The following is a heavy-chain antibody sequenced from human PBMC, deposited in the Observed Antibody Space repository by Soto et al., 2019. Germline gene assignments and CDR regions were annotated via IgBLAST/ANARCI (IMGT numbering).Heavy chain of an antibody. CDR1: RFTFSQSV. V-gene: IGHV3-30*03. J-gene: IGHJ4*02. Sequence: GGSLSISCGASRFTFSQSVVHFVLKDPGKGLEWLAVISYDGSNKHYADSVKGRFTVSRDNSKNTLYLQMNSLRAEDTAVYFCARYSGKYQGPIDYWGQRTLV. CDR2: ISYDGSNK. CDR3: ARYSGKYQGPIDY. D-gene: IGHD1-26*01.